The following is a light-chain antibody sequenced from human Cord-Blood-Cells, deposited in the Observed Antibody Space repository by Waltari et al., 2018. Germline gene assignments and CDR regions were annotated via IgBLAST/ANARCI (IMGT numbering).Light chain of an antibody. J-gene: IGKJ1*01. CDR1: QSISSY. Sequence: DIQMTKSPSSLSASVGDRVTITCRASQSISSYLNWYQQKPGKAPKLLIYAASSLQSAVPSRFSGSGSGTDFTLTISSLQPEDFATYYCQQSYSTPRTFGQGTKVEIK. CDR2: AAS. CDR3: QQSYSTPRT. V-gene: IGKV1-39*01.